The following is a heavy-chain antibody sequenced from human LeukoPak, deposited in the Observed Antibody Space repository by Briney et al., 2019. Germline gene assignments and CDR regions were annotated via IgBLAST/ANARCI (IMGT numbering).Heavy chain of an antibody. D-gene: IGHD2-21*01. V-gene: IGHV4-59*08. CDR1: GGSISSYY. CDR3: ARQVMARDASDI. J-gene: IGHJ3*02. Sequence: SEALSLTCTVSGGSISSYYWSWIRQPPGKGLEWIGYIYYSGSTNYNPSLKSRVTISVDTSKNQFSLKLSSVTAADTAIYYCARQVMARDASDIWGQGTMVTVSS. CDR2: IYYSGST.